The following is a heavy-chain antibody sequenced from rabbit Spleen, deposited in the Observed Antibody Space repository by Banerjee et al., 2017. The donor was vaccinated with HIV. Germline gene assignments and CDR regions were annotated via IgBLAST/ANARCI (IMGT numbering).Heavy chain of an antibody. V-gene: IGHV1S40*01. J-gene: IGHJ6*01. CDR2: IDAGSSDFT. CDR1: GISFGFSDY. CDR3: ARDTSSSFSSYGMDL. D-gene: IGHD1-1*01. Sequence: QSLEESGGGLVQPEGSLTLTCTASGISFGFSDYLCWVRQAPGKGLEWIACIDAGSSDFTYHASWAKGRFTISKTSSTTVTLQMTSLTAADTATYFCARDTSSSFSSYGMDLWGQGTLAPS.